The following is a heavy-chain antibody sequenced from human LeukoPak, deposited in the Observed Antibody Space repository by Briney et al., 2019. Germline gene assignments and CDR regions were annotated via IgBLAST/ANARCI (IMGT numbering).Heavy chain of an antibody. J-gene: IGHJ5*02. CDR2: IKSKTDGGTT. D-gene: IGHD1-1*01. CDR3: TVTTGTSTESWFDP. Sequence: GGSLRLSCAASGFTFSNAWMSWVRQAPGKGLEWVGRIKSKTDGGTTDYAAPVKGRFTISRDDSKNTLYLQMNSLKTEDTAVYYCTVTTGTSTESWFDPWGQGTLVTVSS. CDR1: GFTFSNAW. V-gene: IGHV3-15*01.